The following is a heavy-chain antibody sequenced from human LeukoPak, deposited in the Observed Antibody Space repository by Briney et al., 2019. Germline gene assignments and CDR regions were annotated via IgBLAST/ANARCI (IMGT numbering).Heavy chain of an antibody. Sequence: NPSGTLSLTCAVYGGSFSGYYWSWIRQPPGKGLEWIGEINHSGSTNYNPSLKSRVTISVDTSKNQFSLKLSSVTAADTAVYYCARGGWFTTVFIYWGQGTLVTVSS. D-gene: IGHD4-17*01. J-gene: IGHJ4*02. CDR3: ARGGWFTTVFIY. CDR1: GGSFSGYY. V-gene: IGHV4-34*01. CDR2: INHSGST.